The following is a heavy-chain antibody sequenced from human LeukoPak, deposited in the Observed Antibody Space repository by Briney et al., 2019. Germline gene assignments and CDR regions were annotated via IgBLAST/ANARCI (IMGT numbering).Heavy chain of an antibody. V-gene: IGHV3-15*01. J-gene: IGHJ2*01. Sequence: GGSLRLSCAASGFTFNDYTMSWVRQAPGKGLEWVGRIKSKTDGGTTDYAAPVKGRFTISRDDSKNTLYLQMNSLKTEDTAVYYCTTETMIVVVITTDWYFDLWGRGTLVTVSS. D-gene: IGHD3-22*01. CDR3: TTETMIVVVITTDWYFDL. CDR2: IKSKTDGGTT. CDR1: GFTFNDYT.